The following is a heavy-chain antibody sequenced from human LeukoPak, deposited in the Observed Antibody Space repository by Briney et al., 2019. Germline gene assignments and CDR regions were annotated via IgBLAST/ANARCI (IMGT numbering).Heavy chain of an antibody. J-gene: IGHJ4*02. D-gene: IGHD4-17*01. CDR3: ARDPNLTVTTVVKPGRFDY. CDR2: ISGSGGST. V-gene: IGHV3-23*01. CDR1: GFTFSSYG. Sequence: RPGGSLRLSCAASGFTFSSYGMSWVRQAPGKGLEWVSAISGSGGSTYYADSVKGRFTISRDNAKNSLYLQMNSLRAEDTAVYYCARDPNLTVTTVVKPGRFDYWGQGTLVTVSS.